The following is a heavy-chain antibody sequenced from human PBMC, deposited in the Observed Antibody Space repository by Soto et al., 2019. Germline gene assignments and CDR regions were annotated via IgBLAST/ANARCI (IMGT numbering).Heavy chain of an antibody. D-gene: IGHD6-13*01. CDR3: ASDRIYSSSWYDY. CDR1: GFTFSSYA. V-gene: IGHV3-30*04. CDR2: ISYDGSNK. Sequence: QVQLVESGGGVVQPGRSLRLSCAASGFTFSSYAMHWVRQAPGKGLEWVAVISYDGSNKYYADSVKGRFTISRDNSRNTLYLQMNSLRAEATAVYYGASDRIYSSSWYDYWGQGTLVTVSS. J-gene: IGHJ4*02.